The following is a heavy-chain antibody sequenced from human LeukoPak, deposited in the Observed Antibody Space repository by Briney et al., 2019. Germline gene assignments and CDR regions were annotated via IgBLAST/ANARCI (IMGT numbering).Heavy chain of an antibody. Sequence: ASVKVSCKASAYTFTSYDINWVRQATGQGLEWMGWMNPNSGNTGYAQKFQGRVTMTRNTSISTAYMELSSLRSEDTAVYYCARGGAIHSSWYFHYYYYYMDVWGKGTTVTVSS. CDR2: MNPNSGNT. CDR3: ARGGAIHSSWYFHYYYYYMDV. J-gene: IGHJ6*03. D-gene: IGHD6-13*01. V-gene: IGHV1-8*01. CDR1: AYTFTSYD.